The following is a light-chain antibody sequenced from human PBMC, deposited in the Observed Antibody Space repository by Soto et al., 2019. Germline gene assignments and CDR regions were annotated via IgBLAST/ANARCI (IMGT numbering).Light chain of an antibody. CDR1: QTAYNN. CDR2: GAS. V-gene: IGKV3-15*01. Sequence: EIVMTQSPATLSVSPGERATLSCRASQTAYNNLAWYQQKPGQAPMLLIYGASTRATGIPARFSGSGSGTEFTLTISSLQSEDFAVYYCHHYNNWWTFGKGTKVDIE. J-gene: IGKJ1*01. CDR3: HHYNNWWT.